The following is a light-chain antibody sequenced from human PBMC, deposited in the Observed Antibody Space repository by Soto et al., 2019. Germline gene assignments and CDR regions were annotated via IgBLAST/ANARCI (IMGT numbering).Light chain of an antibody. CDR3: SSYTITSTVV. CDR2: EVS. CDR1: SSDIGAYDL. J-gene: IGLJ3*02. V-gene: IGLV2-14*01. Sequence: QSALTQPASVSGSPGQSITISCSGTSSDIGAYDLVSWYQQHPGRAPKLMIYEVSNRPSGVSNRFSGSKSGNTASLTISGLQAEDEADYYCSSYTITSTVVFGGGTKLTVL.